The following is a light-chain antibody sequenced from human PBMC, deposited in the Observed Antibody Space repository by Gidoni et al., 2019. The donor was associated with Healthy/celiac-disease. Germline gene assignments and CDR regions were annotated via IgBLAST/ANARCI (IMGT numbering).Light chain of an antibody. J-gene: IGLJ2*01. Sequence: QSALTQPRSVSGSPGQSVTISCTGTSSDAGGYNYVSWYQQHPGKAPKHMIYDVSKRPSGVPDRFSGSKSGNTASLTISGLQAEDEADYYCCSYAGSYTVVFGGGTKLTVL. CDR2: DVS. CDR3: CSYAGSYTVV. CDR1: SSDAGGYNY. V-gene: IGLV2-11*01.